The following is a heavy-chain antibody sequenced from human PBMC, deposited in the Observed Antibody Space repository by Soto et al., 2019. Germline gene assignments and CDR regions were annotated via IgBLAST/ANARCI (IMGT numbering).Heavy chain of an antibody. J-gene: IGHJ6*03. CDR2: IYYSGST. Sequence: NPSETMSLTCTVSGGSISSYYWSWIRQPPGKGLEWIGYIYYSGSTDYSPSLKSRVNMSVDTSKNQFSLKLNSVTASDTAVYYCARGYSYYYYYMDVWGEGITVTVSS. CDR3: ARGYSYYYYYMDV. V-gene: IGHV4-59*01. CDR1: GGSISSYY.